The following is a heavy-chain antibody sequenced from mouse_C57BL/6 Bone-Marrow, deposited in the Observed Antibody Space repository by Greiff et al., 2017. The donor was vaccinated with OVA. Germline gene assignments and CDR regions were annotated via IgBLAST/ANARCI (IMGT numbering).Heavy chain of an antibody. CDR3: ARYYYDYDAPFAY. CDR1: GYTFTDYN. J-gene: IGHJ3*01. V-gene: IGHV1-18*01. CDR2: INPNNGGT. D-gene: IGHD2-4*01. Sequence: EVKLMESGPELVKPGASVKIPCKASGYTFTDYNMDWVKQSHGKSLEWIGDINPNNGGTIYNQKFKGKATLTVDKSSSTAYMELRSLTSEDTAVYYCARYYYDYDAPFAYWGQGTLVTVSA.